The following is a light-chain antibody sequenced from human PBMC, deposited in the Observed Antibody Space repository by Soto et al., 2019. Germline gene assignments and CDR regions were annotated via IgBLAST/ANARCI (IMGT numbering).Light chain of an antibody. CDR3: SSYTSSNTLV. CDR2: EVS. Sequence: QSALTQPASVSGSPGQSITISCTGTSSDVGAYNYVYWYQQHPGKAPKLMIFEVSDRHSGVSNRFSGSKSGNTASLTISGLQAEDEADYYCSSYTSSNTLVFGGGTKLTVL. J-gene: IGLJ2*01. V-gene: IGLV2-14*01. CDR1: SSDVGAYNY.